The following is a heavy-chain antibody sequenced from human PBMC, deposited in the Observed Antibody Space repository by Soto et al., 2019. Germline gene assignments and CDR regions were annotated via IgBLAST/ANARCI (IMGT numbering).Heavy chain of an antibody. Sequence: EVQLVESGGGLVKPGGSLRLSCAASGFTFSSYSMNWVRQAPGKGLEWVSSISSSSSYIYYADSVKGRFTISRDNAKNSLYLQMNSLRAEDTAVYYCAGLLRSQLTYCGGDCLPGDWGQGTLVTVSS. V-gene: IGHV3-21*01. CDR3: AGLLRSQLTYCGGDCLPGD. CDR2: ISSSSSYI. D-gene: IGHD2-21*02. CDR1: GFTFSSYS. J-gene: IGHJ1*01.